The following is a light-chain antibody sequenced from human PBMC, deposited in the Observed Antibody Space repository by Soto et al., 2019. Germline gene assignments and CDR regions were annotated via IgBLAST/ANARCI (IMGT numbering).Light chain of an antibody. CDR1: SSDMGNYA. CDR2: GNN. J-gene: IGLJ3*02. CDR3: QSYDSSLTTTV. Sequence: QSVLTQPPSVSAAPGQKVTISCSGSSSDMGNYAVSWYQQLSGSAPKLLIYGNNNRPSGVPDRFSGSKSGTSASLAITGLQADDEGDYYCQSYDSSLTTTVFGGGTKLTVL. V-gene: IGLV1-40*01.